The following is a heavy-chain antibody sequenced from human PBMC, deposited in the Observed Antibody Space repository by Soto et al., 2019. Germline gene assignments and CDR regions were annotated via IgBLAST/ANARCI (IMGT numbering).Heavy chain of an antibody. CDR1: GYTFTSYY. D-gene: IGHD1-1*01. CDR2: INPSGGST. V-gene: IGHV1-46*03. J-gene: IGHJ4*02. CDR3: SRGYPPRDQLGNLPGAF. Sequence: QVQLVQSGAEVMQPGASVKVSCKASGYTFTSYYIQWVRQAPGQGLEWMGIINPSGGSTNYAQKFQGRVTMTGDSSTSTVYMGLSSLRSGDTAIYYCSRGYPPRDQLGNLPGAFWGQGALVTVSS.